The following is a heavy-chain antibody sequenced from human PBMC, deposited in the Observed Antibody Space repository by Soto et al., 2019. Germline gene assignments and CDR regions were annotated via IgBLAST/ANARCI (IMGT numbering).Heavy chain of an antibody. Sequence: AAVKVFCKXTGYNFIYYIHWVRQAPGQGLEWMGWINPTNGGTNYAPKFQGRVTMTRDTSIRTVYLELSSLRSDDTAVYYCARGGSGYEYWGQGTLVTVSS. D-gene: IGHD6-13*01. CDR2: INPTNGGT. V-gene: IGHV1-2*02. CDR1: GYNFIYY. CDR3: ARGGSGYEY. J-gene: IGHJ4*02.